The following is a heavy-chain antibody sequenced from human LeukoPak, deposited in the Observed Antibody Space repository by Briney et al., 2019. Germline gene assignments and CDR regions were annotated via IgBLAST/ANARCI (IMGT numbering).Heavy chain of an antibody. CDR2: ISAYNGNT. V-gene: IGHV1-18*01. J-gene: IGHJ5*02. CDR1: GYTFTSYG. D-gene: IGHD3-10*01. CDR3: ARERVTMVRARRGFDP. Sequence: ASVKVSCKASGYTFTSYGISWVRQAPGQGLEWMGWISAYNGNTNYAQKLQGRVTMTRDTSISTAYMELSRLRSDDTAVYYCARERVTMVRARRGFDPWGQGTLVTVSS.